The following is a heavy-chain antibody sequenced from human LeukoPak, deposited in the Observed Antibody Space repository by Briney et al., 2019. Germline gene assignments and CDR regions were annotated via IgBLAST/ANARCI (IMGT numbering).Heavy chain of an antibody. Sequence: GGSLRLSCAASGFTFSSYGMHWVPQAPGKGLEWVAVIWYDGSNKYYADSVKGRFTISRDNSKNTLYLQMNSLRAEDTAVYYCARDPSSCSGGSCYRYYYYGMDVWGQGTTVTVSS. CDR3: ARDPSSCSGGSCYRYYYYGMDV. CDR2: IWYDGSNK. D-gene: IGHD2-15*01. CDR1: GFTFSSYG. V-gene: IGHV3-33*01. J-gene: IGHJ6*02.